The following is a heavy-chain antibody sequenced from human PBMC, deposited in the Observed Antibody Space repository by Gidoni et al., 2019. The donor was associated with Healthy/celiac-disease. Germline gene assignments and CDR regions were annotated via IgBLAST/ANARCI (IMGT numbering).Heavy chain of an antibody. V-gene: IGHV4-38-2*02. J-gene: IGHJ4*02. CDR3: ARDRDFRSARDY. D-gene: IGHD3-3*01. CDR2: IYHSGST. Sequence: QVQLQESGPGLVKPSETLSLTCTVSGYSISSGYYWGWIRQPPGKGLAWIGSIYHSGSTYYNPSLKSRVTISVDTSKNQFSLKLSSVTAADTAVYYCARDRDFRSARDYWGQGTLVTVSS. CDR1: GYSISSGYY.